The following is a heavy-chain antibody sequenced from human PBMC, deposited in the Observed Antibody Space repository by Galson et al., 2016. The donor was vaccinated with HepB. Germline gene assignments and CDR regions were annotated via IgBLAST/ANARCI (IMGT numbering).Heavy chain of an antibody. D-gene: IGHD3-10*01. CDR1: GFTFRSYA. V-gene: IGHV3-23*01. Sequence: ASGFTFRSYAMTWVRQAPGKGLEWVSTISGSGGSTYHADSVKGRFTISSDNSKNTVYLQMNSLRAEDTAVYYCAKFASGTYYLDSFDYWGQGTLVTVSS. CDR2: ISGSGGST. J-gene: IGHJ4*02. CDR3: AKFASGTYYLDSFDY.